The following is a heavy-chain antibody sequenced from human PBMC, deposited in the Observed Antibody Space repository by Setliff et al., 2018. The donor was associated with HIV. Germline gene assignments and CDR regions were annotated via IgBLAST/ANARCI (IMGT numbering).Heavy chain of an antibody. CDR3: ASPIPDDSSGYFPWWYFDL. CDR1: GGSISSSSFY. CDR2: IYYSGST. J-gene: IGHJ2*01. D-gene: IGHD3-22*01. V-gene: IGHV4-39*01. Sequence: PSETLSLTCTVSGGSISSSSFYWGWIRQPPGKGLEWIGSIYYSGSTYNNPSLKSRVTISVDRSKNQFALKLTSVTAADTAVYYCASPIPDDSSGYFPWWYFDLWGRGTLVTVSS.